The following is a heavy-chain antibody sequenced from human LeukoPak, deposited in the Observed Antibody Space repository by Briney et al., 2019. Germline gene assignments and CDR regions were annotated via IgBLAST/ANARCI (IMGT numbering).Heavy chain of an antibody. CDR3: ATIAVAGSIVF. V-gene: IGHV1-2*02. CDR1: GYSFSGYD. CDR2: INPKRGGT. D-gene: IGHD6-19*01. Sequence: ASVKVSCKASGYSFSGYDMHWVRQAPGQGLEWMGWINPKRGGTQFLQKFRGRVAMTRDTSISTAYMELSRLRSDDTGIYYCATIAVAGSIVFWGQGTLVTVSS. J-gene: IGHJ4*02.